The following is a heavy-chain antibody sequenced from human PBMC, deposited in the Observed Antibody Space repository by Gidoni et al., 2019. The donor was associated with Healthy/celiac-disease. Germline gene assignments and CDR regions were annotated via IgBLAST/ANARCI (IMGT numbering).Heavy chain of an antibody. D-gene: IGHD6-19*01. CDR1: GYTFTGYY. V-gene: IGHV1-2*02. CDR3: ARDSIAVAGTRYYYYGMDV. Sequence: QVQLVQSGAEVKKPGASVKVSCKASGYTFTGYYMHWVRQAPGQGLEWMGWINPNSGGTNYAQKFQGRVTMTRDTSISTAYMELSRLRSDDTAVYYCARDSIAVAGTRYYYYGMDVWGQGTTVTVSS. CDR2: INPNSGGT. J-gene: IGHJ6*02.